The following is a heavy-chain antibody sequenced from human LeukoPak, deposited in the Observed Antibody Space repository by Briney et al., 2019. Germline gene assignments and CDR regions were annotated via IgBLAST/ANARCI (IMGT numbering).Heavy chain of an antibody. V-gene: IGHV4-34*01. CDR3: ARGGRESPTARRFNPGNWFDP. CDR1: SGSFSGHF. CDR2: INHSGST. D-gene: IGHD3-3*01. J-gene: IGHJ5*02. Sequence: SETLSLTCAVYSGSFSGHFWIWIRQPPGKGLEWIGEINHSGSTNYNPSLKSRVTISGDTSKTQFSLKLTSVTAADTAVYYCARGGRESPTARRFNPGNWFDPWGQGTLVTVFS.